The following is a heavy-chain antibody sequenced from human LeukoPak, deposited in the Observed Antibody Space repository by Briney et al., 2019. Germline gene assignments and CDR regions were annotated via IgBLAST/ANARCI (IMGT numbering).Heavy chain of an antibody. CDR2: INHSGST. J-gene: IGHJ3*02. Sequence: SETLSLTCAVYGGSFSGYYWSWIRQPPGKGLEWIGEINHSGSTNYNPSLKSRVSISVDTSKNQFSLKLSSVTAADTAVYYCARDFRGSVDAFDIWGQGTMVAVSS. D-gene: IGHD3-3*01. CDR1: GGSFSGYY. CDR3: ARDFRGSVDAFDI. V-gene: IGHV4-34*01.